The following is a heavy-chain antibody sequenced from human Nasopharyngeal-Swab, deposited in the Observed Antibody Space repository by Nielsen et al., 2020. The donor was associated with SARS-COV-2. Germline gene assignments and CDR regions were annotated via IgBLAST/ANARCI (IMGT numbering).Heavy chain of an antibody. J-gene: IGHJ5*02. Sequence: SETMSLTCAVYGGSFSGYYWSWISQPPGKGLEWIGEINHSGSTNYNPSLKSRVTISVDTSKNQFSLKLSSVTAADTAVYYCARGGAAAGTGVWSFDPWGQGTLVTVSS. CDR2: INHSGST. V-gene: IGHV4-34*01. D-gene: IGHD6-13*01. CDR1: GGSFSGYY. CDR3: ARGGAAAGTGVWSFDP.